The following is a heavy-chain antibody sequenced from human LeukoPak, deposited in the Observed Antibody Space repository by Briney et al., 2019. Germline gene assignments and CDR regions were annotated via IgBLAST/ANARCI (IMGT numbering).Heavy chain of an antibody. Sequence: PGGSLRLSCAASGFTFSSYAMSWVRQAPGKGLEWVSAISGSGGSTYSADSVKGRFTISRDNSKNTLYLQMNSLRAEDTAVYYCAKVNAGYGYYFDYWGQGTLVTVSS. D-gene: IGHD5-18*01. J-gene: IGHJ4*02. CDR1: GFTFSSYA. CDR3: AKVNAGYGYYFDY. CDR2: ISGSGGST. V-gene: IGHV3-23*01.